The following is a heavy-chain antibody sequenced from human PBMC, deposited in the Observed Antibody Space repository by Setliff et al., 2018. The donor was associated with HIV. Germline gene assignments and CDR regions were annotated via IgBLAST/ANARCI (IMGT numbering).Heavy chain of an antibody. V-gene: IGHV3-7*01. CDR3: AKDIVAPGLFLDY. CDR2: IRDDGSET. D-gene: IGHD3-16*02. Sequence: PGGSLRLSCAASGFTFSHYAMHWVRQTPGKGLEWVANIRDDGSETYYADSVKGQFTISRDNAKNSLYLQMNSLRAEDTAVYYCAKDIVAPGLFLDYWGQGTLVTVSS. J-gene: IGHJ4*02. CDR1: GFTFSHYA.